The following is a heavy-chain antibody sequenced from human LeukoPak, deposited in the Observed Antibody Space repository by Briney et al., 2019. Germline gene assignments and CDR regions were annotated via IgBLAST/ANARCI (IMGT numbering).Heavy chain of an antibody. J-gene: IGHJ3*02. CDR1: GFTFSSYA. CDR2: IRASGGST. D-gene: IGHD5-18*01. Sequence: GGSLRLSCAASGFTFSSYAMSWVRQAPGKGLEWLSAIRASGGSTYYADYVQGRFTISRDNSKNTLYLQMNSLTAEDTAAYSCAKSRGYTYGYGGEAFDIWGQGTMVTVSS. CDR3: AKSRGYTYGYGGEAFDI. V-gene: IGHV3-23*01.